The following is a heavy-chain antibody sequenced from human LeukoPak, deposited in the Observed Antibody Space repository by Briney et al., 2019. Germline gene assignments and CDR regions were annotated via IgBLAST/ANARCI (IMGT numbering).Heavy chain of an antibody. V-gene: IGHV4-59*11. CDR3: VRTDTDFGMDV. J-gene: IGHJ6*02. D-gene: IGHD3-9*01. CDR2: IYYTGST. CDR1: GGAINSHH. Sequence: SETLSLTCTVSGGAINSHHWSWIRQSAGKGLEWIAYIYYTGSTTYSPFLESRVTISIDRSKNQFSLKPNSVTAADTAVYYCVRTDTDFGMDVWGQGTTVTVSS.